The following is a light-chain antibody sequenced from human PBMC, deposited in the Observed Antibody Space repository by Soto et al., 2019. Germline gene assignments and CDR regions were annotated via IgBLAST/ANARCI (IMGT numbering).Light chain of an antibody. CDR3: QQYHNWPPQYT. J-gene: IGKJ2*01. Sequence: EIVMTQSPASLSVSPGDGATLSCWASQSVASNVAWYQHKPGQGPRPLIHGASTLAAGVPARFSGSGSGTDFTLTISSLQSEDFAVYYCQQYHNWPPQYTFGQGTKLQIK. CDR1: QSVASN. V-gene: IGKV3-15*01. CDR2: GAS.